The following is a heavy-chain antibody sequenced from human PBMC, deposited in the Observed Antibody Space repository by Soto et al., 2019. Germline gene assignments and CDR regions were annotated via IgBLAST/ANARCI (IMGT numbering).Heavy chain of an antibody. Sequence: QVQLQQWGAGLLKPSETLSLTCAVYGGSFSGYYWSWIRQPPGKGLEWIGEINHSGSTNYNPSLKSRVTISVATSKDQFSLKLSSVTAAETAVYYCASSGLAVAGIGSRGWLHSWGQGTLVTVSS. CDR3: ASSGLAVAGIGSRGWLHS. V-gene: IGHV4-34*01. J-gene: IGHJ5*01. D-gene: IGHD6-19*01. CDR1: GGSFSGYY. CDR2: INHSGST.